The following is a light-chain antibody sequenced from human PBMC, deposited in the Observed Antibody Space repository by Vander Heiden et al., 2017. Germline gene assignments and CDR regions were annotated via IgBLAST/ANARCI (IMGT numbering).Light chain of an antibody. CDR3: QQSYSTLPIT. J-gene: IGKJ5*01. Sequence: DIQGTQSPSSLSASVGERVTITCRASQSISSYLNWYQQKPGKAPKLLIYAASSLQSGVPSRFSGSGSGTDFTLTISSLQPEDFATYYCQQSYSTLPITFGQGTRLEIK. CDR2: AAS. V-gene: IGKV1-39*01. CDR1: QSISSY.